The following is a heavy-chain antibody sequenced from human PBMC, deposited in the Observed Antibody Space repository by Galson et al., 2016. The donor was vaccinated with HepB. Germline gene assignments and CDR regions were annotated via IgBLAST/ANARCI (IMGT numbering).Heavy chain of an antibody. CDR1: GGTFSSYP. CDR2: IFPILGIA. Sequence: SAKVSCKASGGTFSSYPINWVRQAPGQGLAWMGRIFPILGIANYAQKLQGSVTITADKSTPTAYMERSSLRAEDTAVDYCASKTASDYWGQGTLVTVSS. CDR3: ASKTASDY. D-gene: IGHD5-18*01. V-gene: IGHV1-69*02. J-gene: IGHJ4*02.